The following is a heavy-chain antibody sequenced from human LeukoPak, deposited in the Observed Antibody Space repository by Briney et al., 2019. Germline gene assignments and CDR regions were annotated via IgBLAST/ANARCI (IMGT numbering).Heavy chain of an antibody. CDR3: ARDKVSGATLLDY. V-gene: IGHV3-7*01. CDR1: EFTFRNYW. D-gene: IGHD1-26*01. CDR2: IRQDGNEF. J-gene: IGHJ4*02. Sequence: GXSLRLSCAASEFTFRNYWMSWVRQVPGKGPEWVANIRQDGNEFYYVDSVKGRFTISRDNAKKSLYMQMNRLRVEDTAVYYCARDKVSGATLLDYWGQGTLVTVSS.